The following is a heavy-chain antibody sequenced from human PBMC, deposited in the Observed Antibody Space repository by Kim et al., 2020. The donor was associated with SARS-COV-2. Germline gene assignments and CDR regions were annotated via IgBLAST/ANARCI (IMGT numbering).Heavy chain of an antibody. D-gene: IGHD2-2*01. V-gene: IGHV1-69*04. CDR3: ARSGQRYCSDTSCYAWFDP. Sequence: SVKVSCTASGGGFSAYALTWVRQAPGQGLEWMGRIIPILGSPNYAQKFQGRVTITADKSTSTAYMELTSLSSEDTAVYYCARSGQRYCSDTSCYAWFDPWGQGTLVTVSS. CDR2: IIPILGSP. J-gene: IGHJ5*02. CDR1: GGGFSAYA.